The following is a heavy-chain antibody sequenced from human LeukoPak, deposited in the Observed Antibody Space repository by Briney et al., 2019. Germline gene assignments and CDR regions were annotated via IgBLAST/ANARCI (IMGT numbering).Heavy chain of an antibody. V-gene: IGHV4-59*08. CDR1: GGSISTYY. J-gene: IGHJ4*02. CDR3: ARHGGFLEWLFSFDS. CDR2: IYNSGST. D-gene: IGHD3-3*01. Sequence: SGTLSLTCSVSGGSISTYYWSWIRQPPGKGLEWIGYIYNSGSTNYSPSLKSRVTISMDTSKNQLSLQLTSVTAADTAVYYCARHGGFLEWLFSFDSWGQGTLVTVSS.